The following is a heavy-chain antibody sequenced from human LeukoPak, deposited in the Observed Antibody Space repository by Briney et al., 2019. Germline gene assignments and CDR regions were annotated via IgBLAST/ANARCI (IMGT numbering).Heavy chain of an antibody. V-gene: IGHV3-21*01. CDR3: ARYYDYDSRGYYYYFDY. J-gene: IGHJ4*02. Sequence: GGSLRLSCAASGFTFSSYSMNWVRQAPGKGLEWVSSISSSSSYIYYADSVKGRFTISRDNAKNSLYLQMNSLRAEDTAVYYCARYYDYDSRGYYYYFDYWGQGTLVTVSS. CDR2: ISSSSSYI. D-gene: IGHD3-22*01. CDR1: GFTFSSYS.